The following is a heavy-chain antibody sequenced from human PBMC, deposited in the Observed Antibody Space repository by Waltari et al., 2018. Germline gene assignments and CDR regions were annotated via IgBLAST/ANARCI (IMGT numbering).Heavy chain of an antibody. V-gene: IGHV4-38-2*02. CDR1: GYSISSGYY. Sequence: QVQLQESGPGLVKPSETLSLTCAVSGYSISSGYYWGWIRQPPGKGLEWIGSIYHSGSTYYNPSLKSRVTISVDTSKNQFSLKLSSVTAADTAVYYCARDTLRPSYFDYWGQGTLVTVSS. D-gene: IGHD6-6*01. CDR3: ARDTLRPSYFDY. CDR2: IYHSGST. J-gene: IGHJ4*02.